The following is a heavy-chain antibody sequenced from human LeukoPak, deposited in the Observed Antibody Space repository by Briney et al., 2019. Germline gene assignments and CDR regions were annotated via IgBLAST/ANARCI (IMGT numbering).Heavy chain of an antibody. J-gene: IGHJ6*02. Sequence: GGSLRLSCAASGFTFSSYAMSWVRQAPGKRLEWVSAISGSGGSTYYADSVKGRFTISRDNSKNTLYLQMNSLRAEDTAVYYCAKDQLLGRNYYYGMDVWGQGTTVTVSS. CDR1: GFTFSSYA. V-gene: IGHV3-23*01. D-gene: IGHD1-7*01. CDR3: AKDQLLGRNYYYGMDV. CDR2: ISGSGGST.